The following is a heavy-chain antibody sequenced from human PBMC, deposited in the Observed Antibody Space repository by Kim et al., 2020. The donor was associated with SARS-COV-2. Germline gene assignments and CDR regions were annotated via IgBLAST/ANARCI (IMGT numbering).Heavy chain of an antibody. V-gene: IGHV3-9*01. CDR1: GFTFGDYA. CDR3: AKDTRYCSGGSCSSRKTKSYYYYGMDV. CDR2: ISWNSGSI. D-gene: IGHD2-15*01. J-gene: IGHJ6*02. Sequence: GGSLRLSCAASGFTFGDYAMHWVRQAPGKGLEWVSGISWNSGSIGYADSVKGRFTISRDNAKNSLYLQMNSLRAEDTALYYCAKDTRYCSGGSCSSRKTKSYYYYGMDVWGQGTTVTVSS.